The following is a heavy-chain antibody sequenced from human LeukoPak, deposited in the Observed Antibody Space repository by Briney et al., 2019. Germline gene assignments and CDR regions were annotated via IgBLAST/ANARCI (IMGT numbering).Heavy chain of an antibody. D-gene: IGHD5-24*01. CDR3: ARDYKYAFDN. CDR2: ISDDGSDK. CDR1: GFSFSTYA. V-gene: IGHV3-30*15. Sequence: GGSLRLSCAASGFSFSTYAMHWVRQAPGKGLEWVAVISDDGSDKYYADSVKGRFTISRDNSKNTLYLQMSSLRAEDTAVYYCARDYKYAFDNWGQETLVTLSS. J-gene: IGHJ4*02.